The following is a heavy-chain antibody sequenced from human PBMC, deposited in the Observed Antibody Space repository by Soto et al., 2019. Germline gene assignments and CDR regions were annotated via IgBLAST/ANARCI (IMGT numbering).Heavy chain of an antibody. J-gene: IGHJ4*02. Sequence: QVQLQESGPGLVKPSQTLSLTCSVSGGSISSGDYYWSWVRQHPGKGLEWIGYIFYSGSTYYNPSLKRRVTISVDTSKNQFSRKLSSVTAADTAVYYCARGGSGDIVVVAAIDYWGQGTLVTVSS. CDR3: ARGGSGDIVVVAAIDY. D-gene: IGHD2-15*01. CDR1: GGSISSGDYY. V-gene: IGHV4-31*03. CDR2: IFYSGST.